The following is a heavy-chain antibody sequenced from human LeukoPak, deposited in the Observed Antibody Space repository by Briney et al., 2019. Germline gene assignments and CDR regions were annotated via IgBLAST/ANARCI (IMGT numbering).Heavy chain of an antibody. CDR1: GGTFRSYA. D-gene: IGHD6-19*01. V-gene: IGHV1-69*05. Sequence: ASVRVSCKASGGTFRSYAISWVRQAPGQGLEWMGRIIPIFDTAKYAQKFQGRVTITTDESTSTAYVELSSLTSEDTAVYYCARAPSYSSNWYDYWGRGTLVTVSS. J-gene: IGHJ5*01. CDR2: IIPIFDTA. CDR3: ARAPSYSSNWYDY.